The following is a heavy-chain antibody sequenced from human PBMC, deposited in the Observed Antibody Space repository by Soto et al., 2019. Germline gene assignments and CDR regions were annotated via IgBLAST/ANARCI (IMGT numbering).Heavy chain of an antibody. CDR2: ISWNSGSI. CDR3: AGTAGRYCSSTSCYAFDY. V-gene: IGHV3-9*01. CDR1: GFTFDDYA. Sequence: GGSLRLSCAASGFTFDDYAMHWVRQAPGKGLEWVSGISWNSGSIGYADSVKGRFTISRDNAKNSLYLQMNSLRAEDTALYYCAGTAGRYCSSTSCYAFDYWGQGTLVTVSS. D-gene: IGHD2-2*01. J-gene: IGHJ4*02.